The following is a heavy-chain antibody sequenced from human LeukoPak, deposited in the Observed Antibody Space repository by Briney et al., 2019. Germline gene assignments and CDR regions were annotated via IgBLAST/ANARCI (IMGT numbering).Heavy chain of an antibody. CDR2: ISSSSSYI. CDR3: ATWVVGDVFDY. D-gene: IGHD1-26*01. V-gene: IGHV3-21*01. CDR1: GFTFSSYS. J-gene: IGHJ4*02. Sequence: KPGGSLRLSCAASGFTFSSYSMNWVRQAPGKGLEWVLSISSSSSYIYYADSVKGRFTISRDNAKNSLYPQMNSLRAEDTAVYYCATWVVGDVFDYWGQGTLVTVSS.